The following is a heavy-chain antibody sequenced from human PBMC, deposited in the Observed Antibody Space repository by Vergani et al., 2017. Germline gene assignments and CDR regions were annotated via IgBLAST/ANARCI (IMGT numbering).Heavy chain of an antibody. J-gene: IGHJ6*03. Sequence: EVQLLESGGGLVQPGGSLRLTCAASEFTFSNYAMNWVRQAPGKGLEWVSGISGSGVSAYYTDSVKGRFTISRDNSKNTLYLQMNSLRAEDTAVYYCASGTRPHYYYYYMDVWGKGTTVTVSS. V-gene: IGHV3-23*01. CDR3: ASGTRPHYYYYYMDV. CDR2: ISGSGVSA. D-gene: IGHD6-6*01. CDR1: EFTFSNYA.